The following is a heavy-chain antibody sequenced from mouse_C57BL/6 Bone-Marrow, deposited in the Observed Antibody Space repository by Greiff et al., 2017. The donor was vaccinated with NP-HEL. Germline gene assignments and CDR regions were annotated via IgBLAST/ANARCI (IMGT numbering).Heavy chain of an antibody. CDR2: ISYDGSN. CDR1: GYSITSGYY. Sequence: EESGPGLVKPSQSLSLTCSVTGYSITSGYYWNWIRQFPGNKLEWMGYISYDGSNNYNPSLKNRISITRDTSKNQFFLKLNSVTTEDTATYYCARLYGSGFDYWGQGTTLTVSS. J-gene: IGHJ2*01. CDR3: ARLYGSGFDY. V-gene: IGHV3-6*01. D-gene: IGHD1-1*01.